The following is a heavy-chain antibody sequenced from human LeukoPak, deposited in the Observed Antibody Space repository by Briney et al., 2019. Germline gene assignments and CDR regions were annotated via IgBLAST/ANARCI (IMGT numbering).Heavy chain of an antibody. Sequence: SETLSLTCIVSGGSISSYYWSWIRQPPGKGLEWVGYISYSGSTYYNPSLKSRVTISVDTSKNQFSLRLTSVTAADTAVYYCARVRYSGYGDFDYWGQGTLVTVSS. V-gene: IGHV4-59*01. CDR2: ISYSGST. CDR3: ARVRYSGYGDFDY. J-gene: IGHJ4*02. D-gene: IGHD5-12*01. CDR1: GGSISSYY.